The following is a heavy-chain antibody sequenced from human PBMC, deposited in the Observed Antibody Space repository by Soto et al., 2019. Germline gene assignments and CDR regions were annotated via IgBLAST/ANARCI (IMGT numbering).Heavy chain of an antibody. J-gene: IGHJ4*02. CDR1: GFTFADYT. D-gene: IGHD5-12*01. CDR3: TRDGRYSGYPPPAF. CDR2: IRNKAYGGTT. V-gene: IGHV3-49*03. Sequence: PGGSLRLSCTASGFTFADYTLSWFRQAPGKGLEWLGFIRNKAYGGTTEYAASVKGRFTISRDDSKSIAYLLMNSLKTEDTAMYYCTRDGRYSGYPPPAFWGQGTLVTVS.